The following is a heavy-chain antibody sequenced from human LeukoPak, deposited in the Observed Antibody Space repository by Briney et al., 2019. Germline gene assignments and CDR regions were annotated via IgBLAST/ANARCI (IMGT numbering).Heavy chain of an antibody. CDR2: INPSGGGT. CDR1: GYTFTSYY. J-gene: IGHJ3*02. D-gene: IGHD3-9*01. Sequence: ASVTVSCTASGYTFTSYYIHWVRQAPGQGLEWMGVINPSGGGTSYAQKFQGRVTMASDTSTSTVYMDLRSLRSEDTAVYYCARTILTGSADAFDIWGQGTMVTVSS. V-gene: IGHV1-46*01. CDR3: ARTILTGSADAFDI.